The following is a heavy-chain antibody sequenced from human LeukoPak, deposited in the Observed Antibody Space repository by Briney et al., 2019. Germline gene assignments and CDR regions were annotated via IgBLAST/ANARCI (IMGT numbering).Heavy chain of an antibody. CDR3: ARGWRQWLVPRPGFDY. CDR1: GYTFTGYY. Sequence: GASVKVLCKASGYTFTGYYMHWVRQAPGQGLEWMGWINPNSGGTNYAQKFQGRVTMTRDTSISTAYMELSRLRSDDTAVYYCARGWRQWLVPRPGFDYWGQGTLVTVSS. J-gene: IGHJ4*02. D-gene: IGHD6-19*01. CDR2: INPNSGGT. V-gene: IGHV1-2*02.